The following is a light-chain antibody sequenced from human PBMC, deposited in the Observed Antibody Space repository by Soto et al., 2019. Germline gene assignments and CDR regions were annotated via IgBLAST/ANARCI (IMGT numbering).Light chain of an antibody. V-gene: IGKV1-9*01. CDR1: QDIAIY. CDR3: QQHANWPLT. CDR2: AAS. Sequence: IQLTQSPSSLSASLVYRFTITCLASQDIAIYLAWYQQKPGQVPNLLIYAASTLQSGVPSRFSGSGSGTEFTLTISSLQPDDFAVYYCQQHANWPLTFGGGTKVDIK. J-gene: IGKJ4*01.